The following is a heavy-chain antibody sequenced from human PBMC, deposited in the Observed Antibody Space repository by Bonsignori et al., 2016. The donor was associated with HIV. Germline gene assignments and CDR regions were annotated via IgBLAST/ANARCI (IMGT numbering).Heavy chain of an antibody. V-gene: IGHV4-59*01. CDR2: VTYTGST. CDR3: ARGWGSLYALNT. CDR1: GDSMRDYY. Sequence: QAQLQESGPGLLKPSETLSLTCSVSGDSMRDYYWNWIRQSPGKGLEWIGYVTYTGSTNYNPSLKSRLNISLDTSKKQFSLKLKSVTAADTAVYFCARGWGSLYALNTWGQGTLVIVSS. D-gene: IGHD1-26*01. J-gene: IGHJ3*02.